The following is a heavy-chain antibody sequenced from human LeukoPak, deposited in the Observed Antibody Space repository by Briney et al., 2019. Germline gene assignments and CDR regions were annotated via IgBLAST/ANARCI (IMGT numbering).Heavy chain of an antibody. J-gene: IGHJ4*02. V-gene: IGHV3-9*01. Sequence: GGSLRLSCAASGFTFDDYAMHWVRQAPGKGLEWVSGITWHSGSIGYADSVKGRFIISRDNAKNSLYLQMNSLRAEDTALYYCVAVPETDFWTGFYLDFWGQGTLVTVSS. D-gene: IGHD3/OR15-3a*01. CDR2: ITWHSGSI. CDR3: VAVPETDFWTGFYLDF. CDR1: GFTFDDYA.